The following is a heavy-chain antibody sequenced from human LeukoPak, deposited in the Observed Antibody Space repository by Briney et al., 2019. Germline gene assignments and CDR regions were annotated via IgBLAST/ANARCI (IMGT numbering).Heavy chain of an antibody. CDR2: FIPILGTA. Sequence: SVKVSCKASGYTFTGYYMHWVRQAPGQGLEWMGVFIPILGTANCTQKFQDRVTITADISTNTVNMELCSLRSEDTAVYFCAGIPVFGVVLHQEPVWGKGTTVTVSS. J-gene: IGHJ6*04. CDR3: AGIPVFGVVLHQEPV. D-gene: IGHD3-3*01. CDR1: GYTFTGYY. V-gene: IGHV1-69*10.